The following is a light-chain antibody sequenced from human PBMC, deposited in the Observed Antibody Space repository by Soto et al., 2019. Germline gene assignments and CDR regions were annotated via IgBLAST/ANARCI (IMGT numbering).Light chain of an antibody. J-gene: IGLJ3*02. CDR2: EVS. CDR1: SSDVGGYNY. CDR3: SSYTSISTRV. Sequence: QSALTQPASVSGSPGQSITISCTGTSSDVGGYNYVSWYQQHPGKAHKLMIYEVSNRPSGVSHRFSGSKSGNTASLTISGLQGEDEADYYCSSYTSISTRVFGGGTQRTV. V-gene: IGLV2-14*01.